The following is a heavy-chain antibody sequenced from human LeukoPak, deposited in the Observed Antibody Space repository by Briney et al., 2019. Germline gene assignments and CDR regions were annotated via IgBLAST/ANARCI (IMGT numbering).Heavy chain of an antibody. V-gene: IGHV5-51*01. Sequence: GESLKISCKGSGYSFTNYWIGWVRQLPGKGLEWMGIIYPGDSDTRYSPSFQGQVTISADKSISTAYLQWSSLKASDTAMYYCARLALERSSVRGAFDIWGQGTMVTVSS. D-gene: IGHD3-10*01. CDR1: GYSFTNYW. CDR3: ARLALERSSVRGAFDI. J-gene: IGHJ3*02. CDR2: IYPGDSDT.